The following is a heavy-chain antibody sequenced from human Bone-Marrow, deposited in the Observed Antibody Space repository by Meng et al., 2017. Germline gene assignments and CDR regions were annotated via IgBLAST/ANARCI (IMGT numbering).Heavy chain of an antibody. CDR1: GFTFGDYA. Sequence: GESLKISCTASGFTFGDYAMSWFRQAPGKGLEWVGFIRSKAYGGTTEYAASVKGRFTISRDDSKNIAYLQMNSLKTEDTAVYYCTRYYYGSGSFDYWGQGTLVTVSS. CDR2: IRSKAYGGTT. D-gene: IGHD3-10*01. CDR3: TRYYYGSGSFDY. V-gene: IGHV3-49*03. J-gene: IGHJ4*02.